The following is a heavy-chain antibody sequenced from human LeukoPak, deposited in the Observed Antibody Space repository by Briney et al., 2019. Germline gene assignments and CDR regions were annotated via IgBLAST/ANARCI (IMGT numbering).Heavy chain of an antibody. V-gene: IGHV1-3*01. CDR3: ARVVYSSSWYGGLDY. D-gene: IGHD6-13*01. J-gene: IGHJ4*02. CDR1: GYTFTSYA. Sequence: ASVKVSCKASGYTFTSYAMHWVRQAPGQRLEWMGWINAGDGNTKYSQKFQGRVTITRDTSASTAYMELSSLRSEDTAVYYCARVVYSSSWYGGLDYWGQGTLVTVSS. CDR2: INAGDGNT.